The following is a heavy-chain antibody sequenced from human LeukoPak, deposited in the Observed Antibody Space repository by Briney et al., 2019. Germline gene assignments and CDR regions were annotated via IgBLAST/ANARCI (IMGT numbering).Heavy chain of an antibody. CDR1: GFTFSADW. V-gene: IGHV3-7*03. D-gene: IGHD4-23*01. Sequence: GGSLRLSCAASGFTFSADWMGWVRHPPGKGLGWVANIKQDGSDKYYADSVKGRFTISRDNAKNSLYLQMNSLRAEDTAVYYCARKTVVGSYFDYWGQGTPVTVSS. CDR3: ARKTVVGSYFDY. J-gene: IGHJ4*02. CDR2: IKQDGSDK.